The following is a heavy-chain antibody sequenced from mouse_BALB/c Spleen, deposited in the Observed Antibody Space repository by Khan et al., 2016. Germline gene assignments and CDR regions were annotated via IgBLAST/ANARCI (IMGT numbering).Heavy chain of an antibody. J-gene: IGHJ3*01. CDR3: VGELGFAS. CDR2: IRSKSNNYAT. CDR1: GFTFNTNA. V-gene: IGHV10S3*01. Sequence: EVQLVETGGGLVQPKGSLKLSCAASGFTFNTNAMNWVRQAPGKGLEWVARIRSKSNNYATYYADSVKDRFTISRDDSQSMLYLQMNNLKTEDTAMYYSVGELGFASWGQGTLVPVSA. D-gene: IGHD4-1*01.